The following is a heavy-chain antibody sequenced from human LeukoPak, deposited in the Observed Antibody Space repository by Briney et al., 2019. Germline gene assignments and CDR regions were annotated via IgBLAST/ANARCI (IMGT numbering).Heavy chain of an antibody. CDR2: IIPIFGTA. J-gene: IGHJ3*02. V-gene: IGHV1-69*05. CDR1: GGTFSSYA. D-gene: IGHD3-22*01. Sequence: SVKVSCKASGGTFSSYAISWVRQAPGQGLEWMGGIIPIFGTANYAQKFQGRVTITTDESTSAAYMELSSLRSEDTAVYYCARIADFVPVNRVYYDSSGYYLAFDIWGQGTMVTVSS. CDR3: ARIADFVPVNRVYYDSSGYYLAFDI.